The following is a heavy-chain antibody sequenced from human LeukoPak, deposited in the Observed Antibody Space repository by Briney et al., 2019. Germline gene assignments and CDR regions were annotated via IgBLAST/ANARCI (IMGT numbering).Heavy chain of an antibody. Sequence: GGSLRLSCAASGFTFSSYWMSWVRQAPGKGLEWVANIKQDGSEKYYVDSVKGRFTISRDNAKNSLYLQMNSLRPEDTAVYYCAKYAGAGAYDRHNEFDSWGQGTLVTVSS. CDR3: AKYAGAGAYDRHNEFDS. CDR1: GFTFSSYW. CDR2: IKQDGSEK. D-gene: IGHD3-22*01. V-gene: IGHV3-7*01. J-gene: IGHJ4*02.